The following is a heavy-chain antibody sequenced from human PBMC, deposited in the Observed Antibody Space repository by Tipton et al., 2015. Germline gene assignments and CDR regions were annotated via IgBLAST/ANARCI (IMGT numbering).Heavy chain of an antibody. J-gene: IGHJ4*02. Sequence: GLVKPSQTLLFTCAISGDSVSSNSATWNWIRQSPSRGLEWLGRTYYRSKWYTDYAVSVKSRITVDPDTSKNQFFLQLNSVTPEDTAVYYCARQKRGGGAFDYWGQGTLVTVSS. D-gene: IGHD1-26*01. V-gene: IGHV6-1*01. CDR2: TYYRSKWYT. CDR3: ARQKRGGGAFDY. CDR1: GDSVSSNSAT.